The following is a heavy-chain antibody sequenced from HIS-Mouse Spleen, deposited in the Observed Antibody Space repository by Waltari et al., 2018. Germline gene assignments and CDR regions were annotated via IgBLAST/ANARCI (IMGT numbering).Heavy chain of an antibody. CDR2: IKSKTDGGTT. CDR1: GFTFSNAW. J-gene: IGHJ4*02. Sequence: EVQLVESGGGLVKPGGSLRLSCAASGFTFSNAWMSWVRQAPGKGLEWVGRIKSKTDGGTTDYAAPVKGRFTISRDDSKNTLYLQMNSLKTEDTAVYYCTTRTCSSTSCYDYWGQGTLVTVSS. D-gene: IGHD2-2*01. V-gene: IGHV3-15*01. CDR3: TTRTCSSTSCYDY.